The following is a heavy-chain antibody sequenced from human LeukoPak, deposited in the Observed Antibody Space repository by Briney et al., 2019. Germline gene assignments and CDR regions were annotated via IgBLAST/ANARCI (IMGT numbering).Heavy chain of an antibody. CDR1: GFTVSNNY. CDR2: IHSAGTT. D-gene: IGHD1-26*01. Sequence: GGSLRLSCAASGFTVSNNYMTWVRQAPGKGLEWVSLIHSAGTTDYADSVKGRFTISRDNSKNTLYLQMNSLRAEDTAVYYCAKYRDAEGARLDYWGQGTLVTVSS. J-gene: IGHJ4*02. CDR3: AKYRDAEGARLDY. V-gene: IGHV3-53*01.